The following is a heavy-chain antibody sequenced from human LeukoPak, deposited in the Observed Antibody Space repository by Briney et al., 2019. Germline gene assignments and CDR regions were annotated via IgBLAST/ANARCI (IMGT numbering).Heavy chain of an antibody. D-gene: IGHD5-12*01. CDR1: GYSLTNYY. CDR2: INPSGGST. V-gene: IGHV1-46*01. J-gene: IGHJ4*02. Sequence: ASVKVSCKVFGYSLTNYYVHWVRQAPGQGLEWMGEINPSGGSTSYAQKFQGRITVTRDTYANTVYMDLSSLRSEDTATYYCARGAPTTRIGAGRFDYWGQGSLLTVAS. CDR3: ARGAPTTRIGAGRFDY.